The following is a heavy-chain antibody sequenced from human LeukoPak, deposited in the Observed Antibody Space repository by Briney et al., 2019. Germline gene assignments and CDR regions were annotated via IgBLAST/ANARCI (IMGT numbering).Heavy chain of an antibody. CDR2: ISSSSSYI. CDR1: GFTFSSYS. V-gene: IGHV3-21*01. CDR3: ARSRVDYYYYDSSGLDLFDY. D-gene: IGHD3-22*01. J-gene: IGHJ4*02. Sequence: GGSLRLSCAASGFTFSSYSMSWVRQAPGKGLEWVSSISSSSSYIYYADSVKGRFTISRDNAKNSLYLQMNSLRAEDTAVYYCARSRVDYYYYDSSGLDLFDYWGQGTLVTVSS.